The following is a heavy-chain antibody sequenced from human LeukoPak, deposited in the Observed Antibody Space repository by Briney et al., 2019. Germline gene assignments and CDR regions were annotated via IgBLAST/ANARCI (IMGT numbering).Heavy chain of an antibody. J-gene: IGHJ4*02. V-gene: IGHV1-3*01. CDR2: INAGNGNT. Sequence: EASVKVSCTASGYTFTSYAMHWVRQAPGQRLEWMGWINAGNGNTKYSQKFQGRVTITRDTSASTAYMELSSLRSEDTAVYYCARGEGSSWYFDYFDYWGQGTLVTVSS. CDR3: ARGEGSSWYFDYFDY. CDR1: GYTFTSYA. D-gene: IGHD6-13*01.